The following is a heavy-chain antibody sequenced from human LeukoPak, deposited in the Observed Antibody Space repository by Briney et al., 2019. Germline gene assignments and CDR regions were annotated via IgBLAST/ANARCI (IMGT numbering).Heavy chain of an antibody. D-gene: IGHD1-7*01. CDR3: AKRRGLELLYYYYMDV. J-gene: IGHJ6*03. CDR1: GFTFSSYW. Sequence: GGSLRLSCATSGFTFSSYWMSWVRQAPGKGLEWVAYINQDGSEKNYADSVKGRFTISRDNSKNTLYLQMNSLRAEDTAVYYCAKRRGLELLYYYYMDVWGKGTTVTVSS. CDR2: INQDGSEK. V-gene: IGHV3-7*03.